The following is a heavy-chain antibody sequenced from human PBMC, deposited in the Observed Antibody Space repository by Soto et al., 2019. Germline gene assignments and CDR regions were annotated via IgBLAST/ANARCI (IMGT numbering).Heavy chain of an antibody. CDR1: GFMFSNYA. D-gene: IGHD1-1*01. V-gene: IGHV3-23*01. CDR2: ISGSGDKT. Sequence: GGSLRLSCAASGFMFSNYAMSWVRQAPGRGLEWVSIISGSGDKTYYADSVEGRFTISRDNSKNTVSLQMNSLRADDTAIYYCAKLPLIQRYFDYWGQGTPVTVSS. J-gene: IGHJ4*02. CDR3: AKLPLIQRYFDY.